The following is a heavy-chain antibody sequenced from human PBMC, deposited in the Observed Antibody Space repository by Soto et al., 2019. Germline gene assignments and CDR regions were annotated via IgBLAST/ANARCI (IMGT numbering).Heavy chain of an antibody. CDR1: GGSISVYT. D-gene: IGHD2-15*01. Sequence: PSETLSITCTASGGSISVYTWSWIRQPPGKGLEWIGNIYYSGSTNYNPSLKSRVTISVDTSKNQFSLKLSSVTAADTAVYYCARHYCSGGSCYYFDYWGQGTPVTVS. J-gene: IGHJ4*02. V-gene: IGHV4-59*08. CDR3: ARHYCSGGSCYYFDY. CDR2: IYYSGST.